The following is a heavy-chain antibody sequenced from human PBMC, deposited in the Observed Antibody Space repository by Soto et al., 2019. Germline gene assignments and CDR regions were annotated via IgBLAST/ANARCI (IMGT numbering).Heavy chain of an antibody. CDR3: ARDDSSGGAFEI. Sequence: EVQLVEYGGGSVQPGGSLRLSCAASGFTFSSYSMNWVRQSPGKGLEWVSYISSSSSTIYYADSVKGLFTIYRDNAKNSLYLQMNSLRAEDTAVYYCARDDSSGGAFEIWGQGTMVTVSS. D-gene: IGHD6-19*01. CDR1: GFTFSSYS. CDR2: ISSSSSTI. J-gene: IGHJ3*02. V-gene: IGHV3-48*01.